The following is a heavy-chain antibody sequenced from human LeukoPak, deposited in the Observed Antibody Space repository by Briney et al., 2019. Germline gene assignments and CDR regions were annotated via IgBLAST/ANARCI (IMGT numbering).Heavy chain of an antibody. D-gene: IGHD3-10*01. CDR2: ITGSGNIT. J-gene: IGHJ4*02. Sequence: TGGSLRLSCAASGFTFSNYAMTWVRQAPGKGLEWVSEITGSGNITYYADSVKGRFTISRDNSKNTLYLQMNSLRAEDTAVYYCARELFDFDYWGQGTLVTVSS. CDR1: GFTFSNYA. V-gene: IGHV3-23*01. CDR3: ARELFDFDY.